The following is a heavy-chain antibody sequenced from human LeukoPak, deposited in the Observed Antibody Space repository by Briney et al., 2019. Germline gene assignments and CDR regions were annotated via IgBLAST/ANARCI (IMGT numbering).Heavy chain of an antibody. J-gene: IGHJ6*03. Sequence: GGSLRLSCAASGFTFSSYWMHWVRQAPGKGLVWVSRINSDGSSTNYADAVKGRFTISRDNAKNTLYLQMNSLRAEDTAVYYCARVPQKRGESSGANYYYYYMDVWGKGTTVTVSS. D-gene: IGHD6-19*01. V-gene: IGHV3-74*01. CDR3: ARVPQKRGESSGANYYYYYMDV. CDR2: INSDGSST. CDR1: GFTFSSYW.